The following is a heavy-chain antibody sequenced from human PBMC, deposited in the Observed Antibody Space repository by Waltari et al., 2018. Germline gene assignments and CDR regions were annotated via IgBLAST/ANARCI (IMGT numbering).Heavy chain of an antibody. V-gene: IGHV3-48*02. CDR2: VTGGTTTI. CDR3: AREDNVNAKRAMDV. Sequence: EVQLVESGGGLVQPGGSLRLSCAASGFTFNIYSMKWVRQAPGKGRGWVSTVTGGTTTIYYYADSVKGRFTVSRDNAKNSLYLQMNGLREEDTAAYYCAREDNVNAKRAMDVWGKGTTVTVSS. J-gene: IGHJ6*04. D-gene: IGHD1-20*01. CDR1: GFTFNIYS.